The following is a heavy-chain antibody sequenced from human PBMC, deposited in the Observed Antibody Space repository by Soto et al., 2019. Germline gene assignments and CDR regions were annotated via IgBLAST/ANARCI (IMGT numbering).Heavy chain of an antibody. J-gene: IGHJ6*02. V-gene: IGHV3-30-3*01. CDR3: ARNQLVLRYFDWFNPTDGMDV. CDR1: GFTFSSYA. CDR2: ISYDGSNK. Sequence: GGSLRLSCAASGFTFSSYAMHWVRQAPGKGLEWVAVISYDGSNKYYADSVKGRFTISRDNSKNTLYLQMNSLRAEDTAVYYCARNQLVLRYFDWFNPTDGMDVWGQGTTVTVSS. D-gene: IGHD3-9*01.